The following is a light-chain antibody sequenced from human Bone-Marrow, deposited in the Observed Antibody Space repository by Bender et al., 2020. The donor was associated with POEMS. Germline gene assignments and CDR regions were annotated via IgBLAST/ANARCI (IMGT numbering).Light chain of an antibody. Sequence: SYVLTQPPSVSVAPGKTARITCGGNNIGTKSVQWYQQKPGQAPVVVVYDDVERPSGIPERFSGSSSGTTVTLTISGAQIDDEADYYCYSAADFNVVFGTGTKVTAL. CDR2: DDV. V-gene: IGLV3-21*03. CDR1: NIGTKS. CDR3: YSAADFNVV. J-gene: IGLJ1*01.